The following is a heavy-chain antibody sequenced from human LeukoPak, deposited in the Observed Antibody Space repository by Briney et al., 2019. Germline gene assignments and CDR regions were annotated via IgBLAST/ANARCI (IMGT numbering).Heavy chain of an antibody. Sequence: SVKVSCKASGGTFSSYAISWVRQAPGQGLEWMGGIIPIFGTANYAQKFQGRVTITADKSTSTAYMEPSSLRSEDTAVYYCASSYVRYYFDYWGQGTLVTVSS. CDR1: GGTFSSYA. D-gene: IGHD3-16*01. V-gene: IGHV1-69*06. CDR2: IIPIFGTA. CDR3: ASSYVRYYFDY. J-gene: IGHJ4*02.